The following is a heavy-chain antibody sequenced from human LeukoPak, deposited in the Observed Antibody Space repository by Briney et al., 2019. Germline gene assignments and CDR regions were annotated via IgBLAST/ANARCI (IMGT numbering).Heavy chain of an antibody. D-gene: IGHD2-2*01. CDR2: IYTSGST. Sequence: PSETLSLTCTVSGGSISSYYWSWLRQPAGKGLEWFGRIYTSGSTNYNPSLKSRVTMSVDTSKNQFSLKLSSVTAADTAVYYCARDPMSYCSSTSCPLGFDPWGQGTLVTVSS. J-gene: IGHJ5*02. CDR3: ARDPMSYCSSTSCPLGFDP. CDR1: GGSISSYY. V-gene: IGHV4-4*07.